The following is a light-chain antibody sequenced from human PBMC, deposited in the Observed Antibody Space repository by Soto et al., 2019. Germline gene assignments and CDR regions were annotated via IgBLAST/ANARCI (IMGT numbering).Light chain of an antibody. J-gene: IGLJ3*02. Sequence: QPVLTQPASVSGSLGQSITISCPGTRSDVGGYNYVSWYQQHPGKVPTLMIYEVNNRPSGVSNRFSGSKSANTASLTISGLQADDEADYYCSSFTSSSTQVFGGGTKLTVL. V-gene: IGLV2-14*01. CDR1: RSDVGGYNY. CDR2: EVN. CDR3: SSFTSSSTQV.